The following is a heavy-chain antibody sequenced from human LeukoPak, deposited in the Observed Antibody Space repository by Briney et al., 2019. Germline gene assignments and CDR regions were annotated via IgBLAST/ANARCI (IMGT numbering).Heavy chain of an antibody. J-gene: IGHJ5*02. V-gene: IGHV1-2*02. Sequence: ASVKVSCKASGYTFTGYYMHWVRQAPGQWLEWMGWINPNSGGTNYAQKFQGRVTMTRDTSISTAYMELSRLRSDDTAVYYCARVFYCSGGSCYSGSFDPWGQGTLVTVSS. D-gene: IGHD2-15*01. CDR3: ARVFYCSGGSCYSGSFDP. CDR2: INPNSGGT. CDR1: GYTFTGYY.